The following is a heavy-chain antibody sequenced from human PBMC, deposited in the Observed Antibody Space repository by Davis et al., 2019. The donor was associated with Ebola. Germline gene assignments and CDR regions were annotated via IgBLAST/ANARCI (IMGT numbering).Heavy chain of an antibody. J-gene: IGHJ1*01. Sequence: PSETLSLTCTVSGGSISSSSYYWGWIRQPPGKGLEWIGSVYYGGSTYYNPSLTSRVTTSVDTSKNQFFLTLSSVTAADTAVYYCARHPLWTTVITPGDFQVWGQGTLVTVSS. CDR3: ARHPLWTTVITPGDFQV. D-gene: IGHD4-17*01. CDR1: GGSISSSSYY. CDR2: VYYGGST. V-gene: IGHV4-39*01.